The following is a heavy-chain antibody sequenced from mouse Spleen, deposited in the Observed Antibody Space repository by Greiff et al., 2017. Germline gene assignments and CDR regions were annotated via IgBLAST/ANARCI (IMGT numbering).Heavy chain of an antibody. CDR1: GFSLTSYG. J-gene: IGHJ3*01. CDR3: ARPLYYDYSWFAY. V-gene: IGHV2-2*01. D-gene: IGHD2-4*01. Sequence: VKLVESGPGLVQPSQSLSITCTVSGFSLTSYGVHWVRQSPGKGLEWLGVIWSGGSTDYNAAFISRLSISKDNSKSQVFFKMNSLQADDTAIYYCARPLYYDYSWFAYWGQGTLVTVSA. CDR2: IWSGGST.